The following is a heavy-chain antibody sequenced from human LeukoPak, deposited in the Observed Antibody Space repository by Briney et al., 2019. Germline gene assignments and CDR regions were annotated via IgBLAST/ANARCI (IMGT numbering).Heavy chain of an antibody. CDR1: GFTFSSYS. J-gene: IGHJ4*02. CDR2: ISSSSSTI. Sequence: GGSLRLSCAASGFTFSSYSMNWVRQAPGKGLEWVSYISSSSSTIYYADSVKGRFTISRDNAKNSLYLQMNSLRDEDTAMCYCARDPLYCSTTSCYFDYWGQGTLVTVSS. CDR3: ARDPLYCSTTSCYFDY. D-gene: IGHD2-2*01. V-gene: IGHV3-48*02.